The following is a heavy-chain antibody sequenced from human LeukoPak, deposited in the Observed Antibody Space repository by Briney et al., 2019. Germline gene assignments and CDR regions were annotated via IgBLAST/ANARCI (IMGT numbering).Heavy chain of an antibody. CDR3: ARVSSGRYGSFDY. D-gene: IGHD6-19*01. Sequence: PSETLSLTCAVYGGSFSGYYWSWIRQPPGKGLEWIGEINHSGSTNYNPSLKSRVTISVDTSKNQFSLKLSSVTAADTAVYYCARVSSGRYGSFDYWGQGTLVTVSS. J-gene: IGHJ4*02. V-gene: IGHV4-34*01. CDR2: INHSGST. CDR1: GGSFSGYY.